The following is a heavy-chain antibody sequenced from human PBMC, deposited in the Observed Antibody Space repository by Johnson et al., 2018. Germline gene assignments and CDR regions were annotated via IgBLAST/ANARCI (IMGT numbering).Heavy chain of an antibody. CDR2: LSWNSGRI. CDR3: SKDRRSGHLAFDI. Sequence: VQLVQSGGGLVQPGRSLRLSCAASGFTFEDYAMHWVRPPPGTGLEWVSGLSWNSGRIDYAASVKGRFSISRDNAHNSLYLQMNSLRPETAAVYYCSKDRRSGHLAFDIWGQGTMVTVSS. J-gene: IGHJ3*02. D-gene: IGHD3-3*01. CDR1: GFTFEDYA. V-gene: IGHV3-9*01.